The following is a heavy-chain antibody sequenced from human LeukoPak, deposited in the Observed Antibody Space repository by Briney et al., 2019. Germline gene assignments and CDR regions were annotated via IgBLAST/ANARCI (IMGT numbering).Heavy chain of an antibody. CDR3: AREEREYCGGDCNDAFDI. V-gene: IGHV1-69*13. Sequence: SVKVSCKASGGTFSSYAISWVRQAPGQGLEWMGGIIPIFGTANYAQKFQGRVTITADESTSTAYMELSSLRSEDTAVYYCAREEREYCGGDCNDAFDIWGQGTMVTISS. J-gene: IGHJ3*02. CDR2: IIPIFGTA. D-gene: IGHD2-21*02. CDR1: GGTFSSYA.